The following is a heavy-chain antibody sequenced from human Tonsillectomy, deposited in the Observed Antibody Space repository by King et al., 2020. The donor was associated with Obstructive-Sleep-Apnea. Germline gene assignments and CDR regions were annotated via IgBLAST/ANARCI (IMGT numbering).Heavy chain of an antibody. J-gene: IGHJ6*02. CDR2: ISNDGSNK. CDR3: ARDWRYCSGGSCYLFDYYGMDG. V-gene: IGHV3-30*04. Sequence: VQLVESGGGVVQPGRSLRLSCAASGFTFSSYVIHWVRQAPGKGLEWVAVISNDGSNKYYADSVKGRFTISRDHSKNTLYLQMNSLRAEDTAVYYFARDWRYCSGGSCYLFDYYGMDGWGQGTTVTVSS. D-gene: IGHD2-15*01. CDR1: GFTFSSYV.